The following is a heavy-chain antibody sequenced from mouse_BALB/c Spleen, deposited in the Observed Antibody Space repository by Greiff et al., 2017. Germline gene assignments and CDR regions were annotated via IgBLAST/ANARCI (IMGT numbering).Heavy chain of an antibody. Sequence: EVQVVESGGGLVKPGGSLKLSCAASGFTFSSYAMSWVRQTPEKRLEWVASISSGGSTYYPDSVKGRFTISRDNARNILYLQMSSLRSEDTAMYYCAREDYGTDYWGQGTSVTVSS. CDR1: GFTFSSYA. CDR2: ISSGGST. J-gene: IGHJ4*01. V-gene: IGHV5-6-5*01. CDR3: AREDYGTDY.